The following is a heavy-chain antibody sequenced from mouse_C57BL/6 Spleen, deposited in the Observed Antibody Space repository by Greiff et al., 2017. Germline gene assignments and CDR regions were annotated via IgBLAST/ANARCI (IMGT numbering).Heavy chain of an antibody. CDR3: ARGMIYYGYDGYYAMDY. CDR2: IYPGSGST. V-gene: IGHV1-55*01. CDR1: GYTFTSYW. J-gene: IGHJ4*01. D-gene: IGHD2-2*01. Sequence: QVQLQQPGAELVKPGASVKMSCKASGYTFTSYWITWVKQRPGQGLEWIGDIYPGSGSTNYNEKFKSKATLTVDTSSSTAYRQLSSLTSEGSAVYYCARGMIYYGYDGYYAMDYWGQGTSVTVSS.